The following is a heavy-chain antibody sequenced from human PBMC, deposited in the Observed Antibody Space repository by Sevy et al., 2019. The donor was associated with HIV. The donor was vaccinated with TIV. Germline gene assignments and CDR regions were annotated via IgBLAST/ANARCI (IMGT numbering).Heavy chain of an antibody. Sequence: GGSLRLSCAASGFTFSNYSLNWVRQAPGKGLEWVSSISGRSRHIYYAATVKGRFTISRDNAKNSLYLQMNSLRAEDTAVYYCARWGLLTGTTIDAFDIWGQGTMVTVSS. CDR2: ISGRSRHI. V-gene: IGHV3-21*01. D-gene: IGHD1-7*01. J-gene: IGHJ3*02. CDR3: ARWGLLTGTTIDAFDI. CDR1: GFTFSNYS.